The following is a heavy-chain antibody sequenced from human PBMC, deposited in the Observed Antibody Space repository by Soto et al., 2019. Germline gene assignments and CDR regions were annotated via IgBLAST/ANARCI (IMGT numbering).Heavy chain of an antibody. CDR3: ARLPYYYDSSGLLEDYFDY. CDR1: GGSVSSGSYY. D-gene: IGHD3-22*01. J-gene: IGHJ4*02. Sequence: QVQLQESGPGLVKPSETLSLTCTVSGGSVSSGSYYWSWIRQPPGKGLEWIGYIYYSGSTNYNPSLKSRVTISVDTSKNQFSLKLSSVTAADTAVYYCARLPYYYDSSGLLEDYFDYWGQGTLVTVSS. V-gene: IGHV4-61*01. CDR2: IYYSGST.